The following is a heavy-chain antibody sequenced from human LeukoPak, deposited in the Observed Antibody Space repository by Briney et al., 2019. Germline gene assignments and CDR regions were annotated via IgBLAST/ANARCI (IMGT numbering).Heavy chain of an antibody. CDR2: INPNSGGT. CDR1: GYTFTGYY. D-gene: IGHD6-13*01. J-gene: IGHJ4*02. Sequence: ASVKVSFKASGYTFTGYYMHWVRQAPGQGLEWMGWINPNSGGTNYAQKFQGRVTMPRDTSISTAYMELSRLRSDDTAVYYCAAIAAAGSIDYWGQGTLVTVSS. V-gene: IGHV1-2*02. CDR3: AAIAAAGSIDY.